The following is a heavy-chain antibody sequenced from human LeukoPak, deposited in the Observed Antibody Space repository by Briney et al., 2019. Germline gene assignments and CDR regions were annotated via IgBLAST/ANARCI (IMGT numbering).Heavy chain of an antibody. Sequence: GGSLRLSCAASGFTFSDYYMSWIRQAPGKGLEWVSYISSSGSTIYYADSVKGRFTISRDNAKNSLYLQMNSLRAEDMALYYCAKASAQWLASYFDYWGQGTLVTVSS. CDR1: GFTFSDYY. J-gene: IGHJ4*02. D-gene: IGHD6-19*01. CDR2: ISSSGSTI. V-gene: IGHV3-11*01. CDR3: AKASAQWLASYFDY.